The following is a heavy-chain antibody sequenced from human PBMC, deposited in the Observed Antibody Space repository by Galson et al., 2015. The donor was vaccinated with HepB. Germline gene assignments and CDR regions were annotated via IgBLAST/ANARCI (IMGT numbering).Heavy chain of an antibody. D-gene: IGHD2-2*01. Sequence: SLRLSCAASGFTFSSYAMSWVRQAPGKGLEWVSAISGSGGGTYYADSVKGRFTISRDNSKNTLYLQMNSLRAEDTAVYYCARGAADCSSTSCSPDDAFDIWGQGTMVTVSS. CDR3: ARGAADCSSTSCSPDDAFDI. CDR2: ISGSGGGT. J-gene: IGHJ3*02. CDR1: GFTFSSYA. V-gene: IGHV3-23*01.